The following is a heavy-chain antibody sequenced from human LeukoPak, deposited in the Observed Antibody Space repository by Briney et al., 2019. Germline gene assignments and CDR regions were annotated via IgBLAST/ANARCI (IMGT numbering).Heavy chain of an antibody. Sequence: GGSLRLSCAASGFTFSSYSMNWVRQAPGKGLEWVSYISSSSSTIYYADSVKGRFTISRDNAKNSLYLQMNGLRAEDTAVYYCARLTFDYWGQGTLVTVSS. D-gene: IGHD4/OR15-4a*01. CDR3: ARLTFDY. V-gene: IGHV3-48*01. CDR2: ISSSSSTI. CDR1: GFTFSSYS. J-gene: IGHJ4*02.